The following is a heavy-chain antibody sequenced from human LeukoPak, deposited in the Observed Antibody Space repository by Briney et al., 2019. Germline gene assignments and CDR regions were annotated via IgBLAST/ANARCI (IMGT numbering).Heavy chain of an antibody. CDR1: GYTFTSYD. D-gene: IGHD5-12*01. CDR3: ARGSTVDTVATPLKY. J-gene: IGHJ4*02. V-gene: IGHV1-8*01. Sequence: ASVKVSCKASGYTFTSYDINWVRQATGQGLEWMGWMNPKSGNTGYVQKFQGRVTMTMSTSVRTAYMELSSLRSEDTAVYYCARGSTVDTVATPLKYWGQGTLVTVSS. CDR2: MNPKSGNT.